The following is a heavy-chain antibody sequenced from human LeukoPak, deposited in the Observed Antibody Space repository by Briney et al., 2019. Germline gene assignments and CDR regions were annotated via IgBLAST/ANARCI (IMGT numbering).Heavy chain of an antibody. CDR3: AREGGFYRPLDY. CDR1: GGSVTSTNW. CDR2: VHLDGRT. D-gene: IGHD6-25*01. V-gene: IGHV4-4*02. J-gene: IGHJ4*02. Sequence: SETLSLTCDVSGGSVTSTNWWTWFRQPPGKGLEWIGEVHLDGRTNYNPTLKSRLVMSADLPENHISLKLTSVTAADTAVYYCAREGGFYRPLDYSGQGTLVTVSS.